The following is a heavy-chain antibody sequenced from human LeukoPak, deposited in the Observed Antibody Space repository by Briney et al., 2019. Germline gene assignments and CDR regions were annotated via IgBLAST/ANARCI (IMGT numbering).Heavy chain of an antibody. CDR2: VSPNSANT. CDR3: AIKVSSGGY. J-gene: IGHJ4*02. Sequence: ASVKVSCKASGYTFTSYDVNWVRQATGQGLEWMGWVSPNSANTAYAQKFQGRVTMTRNTSISTAYMELSSLRSEDTAVFYCAIKVSSGGYWGQGTLVTVSS. V-gene: IGHV1-8*01. D-gene: IGHD3-22*01. CDR1: GYTFTSYD.